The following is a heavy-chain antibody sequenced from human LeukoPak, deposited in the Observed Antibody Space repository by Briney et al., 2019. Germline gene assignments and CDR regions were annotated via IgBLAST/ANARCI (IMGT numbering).Heavy chain of an antibody. D-gene: IGHD4-17*01. CDR3: AKDKYGDYVPDY. J-gene: IGHJ4*02. CDR1: GFTFSSYD. CDR2: IRPSGDNT. V-gene: IGHV3-23*01. Sequence: GGALRLSCAASGFTFSSYDMTWVRQAPGRGLELVSSIRPSGDNTYYGDSVKGRFTISRDNSKNTLYLQMNSLRAEDTAVYYFAKDKYGDYVPDYWGQGTLVTVFS.